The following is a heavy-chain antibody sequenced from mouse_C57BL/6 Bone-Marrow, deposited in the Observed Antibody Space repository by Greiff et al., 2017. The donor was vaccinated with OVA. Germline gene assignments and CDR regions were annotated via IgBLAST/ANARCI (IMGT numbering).Heavy chain of an antibody. CDR3: ARASGSSYNWYFDV. Sequence: DVKLQESGGGLVQPGGSLKLSCAASGFTFSDYYMYWVRQTPEKRLEWVAYISNGGGSTYYPDTVKGRFTISRDNAKNTLYLQMSRLKSEDTAMYYCARASGSSYNWYFDVWGTGTTVTVSS. D-gene: IGHD1-1*01. V-gene: IGHV5-12*01. CDR2: ISNGGGST. CDR1: GFTFSDYY. J-gene: IGHJ1*03.